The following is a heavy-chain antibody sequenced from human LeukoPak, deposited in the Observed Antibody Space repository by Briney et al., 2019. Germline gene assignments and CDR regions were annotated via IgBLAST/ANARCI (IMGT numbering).Heavy chain of an antibody. V-gene: IGHV3-66*01. CDR3: AREKRYNYYDSSGYYY. CDR1: GFTVSSNY. CDR2: IYSGGST. Sequence: GGSLRLSCAASGFTVSSNYMSWVRQAPGKGLEWVSVIYSGGSTYYADSVRGRFTISRDNSKNTLYHQMNSLRAEDTAVYYCAREKRYNYYDSSGYYYWGQGTLVTVSS. J-gene: IGHJ4*02. D-gene: IGHD3-22*01.